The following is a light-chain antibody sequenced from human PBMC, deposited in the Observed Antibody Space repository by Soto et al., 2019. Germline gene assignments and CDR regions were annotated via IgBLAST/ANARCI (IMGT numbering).Light chain of an antibody. J-gene: IGLJ2*01. CDR3: AAWDHSLNGVV. CDR2: KNN. V-gene: IGLV1-44*01. CDR1: NSNIRSNP. Sequence: QSVLTQPPSASGTPGQRVTISCSGTNSNIRSNPVNWYQQFPGAAPKVLIYKNNKRPSGVPDRFSGSKSGTAASLTISGLQSEDEADYYCAAWDHSLNGVVFCGGTKLTVL.